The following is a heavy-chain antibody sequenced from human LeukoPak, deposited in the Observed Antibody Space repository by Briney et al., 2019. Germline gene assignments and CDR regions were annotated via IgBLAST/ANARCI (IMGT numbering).Heavy chain of an antibody. CDR1: GYTFTSYG. J-gene: IGHJ4*02. CDR2: ISAYNGNT. V-gene: IGHV1-18*01. D-gene: IGHD1-1*01. Sequence: ASVKVSCKASGYTFTSYGIRWVRQAPGQGLEWMGWISAYNGNTNYAQKLQGRVTMTTDTSTSTDYMDLRSLRSDDTAVYYCARAPGLEPVTRVDYWGQGTLVTVSS. CDR3: ARAPGLEPVTRVDY.